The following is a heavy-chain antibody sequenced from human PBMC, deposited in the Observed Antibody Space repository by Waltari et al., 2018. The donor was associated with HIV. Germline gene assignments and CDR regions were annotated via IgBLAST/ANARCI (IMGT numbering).Heavy chain of an antibody. Sequence: QAQLVQSGAEVRKPGASVNVSCKACGYNFPTFDINWVRRAPGQGLEWMGWMSINSGNAGYGQRFKGRVTLTRDTSRDTAYMELHSLTPQDTAVYYCVTSRPGAVFGDFWGQGTPVMVSS. CDR2: MSINSGNA. CDR3: VTSRPGAVFGDF. J-gene: IGHJ4*02. V-gene: IGHV1-8*01. D-gene: IGHD3-3*01. CDR1: GYNFPTFD.